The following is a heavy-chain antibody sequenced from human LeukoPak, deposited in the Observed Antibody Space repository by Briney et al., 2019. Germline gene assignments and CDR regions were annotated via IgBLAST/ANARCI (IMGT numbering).Heavy chain of an antibody. CDR1: GGSFSGYY. J-gene: IGHJ5*02. Sequence: NPSETLSLTCAVYGGSFSGYYWSWIRQPPGKGLEWIGEINHSGSTNYNPSLKSRVTISVDTSRNQFSLKLSSVTAADTAVYYCARGKYSSSWYEGWFDPWGQGTLVTVSS. CDR2: INHSGST. CDR3: ARGKYSSSWYEGWFDP. V-gene: IGHV4-34*01. D-gene: IGHD6-13*01.